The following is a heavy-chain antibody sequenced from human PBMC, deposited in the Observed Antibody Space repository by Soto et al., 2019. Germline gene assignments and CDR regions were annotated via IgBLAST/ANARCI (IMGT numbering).Heavy chain of an antibody. D-gene: IGHD1-20*01. Sequence: SETLSLTCAVSDGSSVSGGYSWSWIRQPPGKGLEWIGYIYHSGSTYYNPSLKSRVTISVDRSKNQFSLKLSSVTAADTAVYYCARAIVVTGTIAFDYWGQGTLVTVSS. CDR3: ARAIVVTGTIAFDY. J-gene: IGHJ4*02. CDR2: IYHSGST. CDR1: DGSSVSGGYS. V-gene: IGHV4-30-2*01.